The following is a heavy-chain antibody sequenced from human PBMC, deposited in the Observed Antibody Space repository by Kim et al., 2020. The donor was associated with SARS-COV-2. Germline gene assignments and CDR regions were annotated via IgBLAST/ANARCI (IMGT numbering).Heavy chain of an antibody. CDR3: AKGGPTILDYFDY. J-gene: IGHJ4*02. Sequence: GGSLRLSCVASGFTFSNYAMNWVRQAPGKGLEWVSVITSSAASTYYADSVKGRFTISRDNSKNTLFLHMTSLRAEDTAVYYCAKGGPTILDYFDYWGQGALVTVSS. V-gene: IGHV3-23*01. CDR2: ITSSAAST. D-gene: IGHD1-26*01. CDR1: GFTFSNYA.